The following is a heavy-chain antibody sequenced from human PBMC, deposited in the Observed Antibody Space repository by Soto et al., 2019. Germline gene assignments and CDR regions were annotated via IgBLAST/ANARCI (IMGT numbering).Heavy chain of an antibody. D-gene: IGHD3-10*01. CDR3: GRLRMYTFGTYYRFIDY. CDR2: IFYNGST. Sequence: SETLSLTCTVSGGPINNYYWSWIRQSPGRGLECIGYIFYNGSTNYNPSLKSRVSISVDTSKSQFSLRLSSVSAADTAVYYCGRLRMYTFGTYYRFIDYWGQGTLVTVSS. J-gene: IGHJ4*02. V-gene: IGHV4-59*01. CDR1: GGPINNYY.